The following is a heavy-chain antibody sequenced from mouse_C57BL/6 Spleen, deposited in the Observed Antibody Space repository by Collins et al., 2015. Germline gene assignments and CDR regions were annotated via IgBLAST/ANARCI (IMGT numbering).Heavy chain of an antibody. CDR2: ISSGGGST. Sequence: EVQLVESGGGLVKPGGSLKLSCAASGFAFSSYDMSWVRQTPEKRLEWVAYISSGGGSTYYPDTVKGRFTISRDNVKNTLYLQMSSLKSEDTAMYYCARHAGSSRHWYFDVWGAGTTVTVSS. D-gene: IGHD4-1*01. J-gene: IGHJ1*01. CDR3: ARHAGSSRHWYFDV. V-gene: IGHV5-12-1*01. CDR1: GFAFSSYD.